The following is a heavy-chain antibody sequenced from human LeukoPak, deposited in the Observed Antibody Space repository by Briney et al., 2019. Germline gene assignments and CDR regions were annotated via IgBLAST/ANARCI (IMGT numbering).Heavy chain of an antibody. V-gene: IGHV3-74*01. CDR1: GFTFSSYW. D-gene: IGHD1-26*01. CDR2: INSDGSTI. CDR3: ARAAYYRFDY. J-gene: IGHJ4*02. Sequence: GRSLRLSCAASGFTFSSYWVHWVRQAPGKGLEWVARINSDGSTINHADSVRGRFTISRDNAENTLYLQMSSLRAEDTAIYFCARAAYYRFDYWSQGTLVTVSS.